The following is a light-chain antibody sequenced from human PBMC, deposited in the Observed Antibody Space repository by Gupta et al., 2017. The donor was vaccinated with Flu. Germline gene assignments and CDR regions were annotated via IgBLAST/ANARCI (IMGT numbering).Light chain of an antibody. V-gene: IGKV3-15*01. CDR3: QQYNIWPLWT. CDR2: GAS. J-gene: IGKJ1*01. CDR1: QSVSSN. Sequence: ETGNASCRARQSVSSNFSWYQPKTGQAPRLLMYGASTRAPCIPAKVSGSGAWTEFSLTISSLQSEDFAVYYCQQYNIWPLWTFGQGTKVEIK.